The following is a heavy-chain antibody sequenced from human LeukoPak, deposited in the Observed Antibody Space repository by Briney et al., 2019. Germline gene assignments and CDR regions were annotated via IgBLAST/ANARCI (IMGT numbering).Heavy chain of an antibody. D-gene: IGHD2-15*01. Sequence: PSETLSLTCKDSGGSISSSGYYWGWIRLPPGKGLEWIGRIYISGSTNYSPSLKSRVTMSVDTSKNQFSLNLISVTAADTAVYYCARALNPLPGTYYFDYWGQGILVTVSS. CDR2: IYISGST. CDR3: ARALNPLPGTYYFDY. CDR1: GGSISSSGYY. V-gene: IGHV4-61*05. J-gene: IGHJ4*02.